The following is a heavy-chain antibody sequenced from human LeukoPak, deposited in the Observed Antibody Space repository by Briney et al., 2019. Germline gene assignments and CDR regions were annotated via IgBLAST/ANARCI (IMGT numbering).Heavy chain of an antibody. J-gene: IGHJ4*02. D-gene: IGHD1/OR15-1a*01. CDR3: ASANWNNRC. Sequence: PGGSLRLSCAASGFTFSSYSMSWVRQAPGKGLEWISYISSSATTMQYADSVKGRFTISRDNAKNSLYLQMNSLRAEDTAMYYCASANWNNRCWGQGTLVTVSS. V-gene: IGHV3-48*01. CDR2: ISSSATTM. CDR1: GFTFSSYS.